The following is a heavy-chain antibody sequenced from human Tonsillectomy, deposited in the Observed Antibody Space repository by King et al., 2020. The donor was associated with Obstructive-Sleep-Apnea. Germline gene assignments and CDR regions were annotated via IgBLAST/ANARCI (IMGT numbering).Heavy chain of an antibody. D-gene: IGHD2-21*02. CDR2: IYYSGSN. CDR3: AGDQGAFDI. CDR1: GDSINSYY. Sequence: QLQESGPGLVKPSETLSLTCTVSGDSINSYYWSWIRQPPGKGLEWIGYIYYSGSNNYNPSLKSRVTISVDTSEKQFSLKLSSVTAADTAVYYCAGDQGAFDIWGQGTMVTVSS. J-gene: IGHJ3*02. V-gene: IGHV4-59*01.